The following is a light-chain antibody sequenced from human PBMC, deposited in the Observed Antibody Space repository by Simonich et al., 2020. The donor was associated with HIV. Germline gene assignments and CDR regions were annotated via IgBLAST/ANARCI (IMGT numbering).Light chain of an antibody. Sequence: ILMTQSPATLSVSPGERATLSCRVSQSVAGNLAWYQQKPGQAPRLLIYAASSRATCIPARFSGSGFGTEFTLTISSMQSEDFAVYYCQQYNNWPSPFTFGPGTKVDIK. J-gene: IGKJ3*01. CDR2: AAS. CDR3: QQYNNWPSPFT. V-gene: IGKV3-15*01. CDR1: QSVAGN.